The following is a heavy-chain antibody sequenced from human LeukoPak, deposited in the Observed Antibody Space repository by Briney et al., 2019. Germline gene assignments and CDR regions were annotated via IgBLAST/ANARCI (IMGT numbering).Heavy chain of an antibody. D-gene: IGHD3/OR15-3a*01. V-gene: IGHV3-7*03. Sequence: GGSLRLSCATSGFTFGDTWMNWVRQVPGQGLEWVANIKQDGSEKFYVASVKGRFTISRDNGKSSLYLQMNSLRAEDTALYYCATSYDMGWLIGYWGQGTLVTVSS. CDR3: ATSYDMGWLIGY. CDR1: GFTFGDTW. CDR2: IKQDGSEK. J-gene: IGHJ4*02.